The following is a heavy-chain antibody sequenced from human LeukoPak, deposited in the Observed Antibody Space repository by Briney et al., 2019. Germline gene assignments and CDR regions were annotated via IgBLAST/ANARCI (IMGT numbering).Heavy chain of an antibody. Sequence: SQTLSLTCTVSGGSISSGDYYWGWIRQPPGKGLEWIGYIYYSGTTFYNPSLKSRVIISLDTSKNQFSLRLSSVTAADTAVYYCASWLVVPAAIDYWGQGTLVTVSS. V-gene: IGHV4-30-4*01. CDR3: ASWLVVPAAIDY. CDR1: GGSISSGDYY. CDR2: IYYSGTT. J-gene: IGHJ4*02. D-gene: IGHD2-2*02.